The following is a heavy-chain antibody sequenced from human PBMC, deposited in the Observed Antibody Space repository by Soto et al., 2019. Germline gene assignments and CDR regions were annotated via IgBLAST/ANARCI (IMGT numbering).Heavy chain of an antibody. J-gene: IGHJ6*02. CDR1: GFTFSNYW. V-gene: IGHV3-74*03. CDR2: VNNDGTDT. D-gene: IGHD6-13*01. Sequence: EVQLVESGGGLVQPGGSLRLSGAASGFTFSNYWMYWVRQAPGKGLVWVSRVNNDGTDTTHADSVKGRFTISRDNAENTLYLQMNSLRAEDTAVYYCARGGLQHALDVWGQGSTVTVSS. CDR3: ARGGLQHALDV.